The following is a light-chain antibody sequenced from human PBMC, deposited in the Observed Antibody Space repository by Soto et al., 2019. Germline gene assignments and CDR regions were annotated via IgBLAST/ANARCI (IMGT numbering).Light chain of an antibody. V-gene: IGKV1-17*01. CDR1: QSISNY. Sequence: DIQITQSPSSLSASVGDRVTITCRTIQSISNYLNWYQQKPGKAPKRLIYAASSLQSGVPSRFSGSGSGTEFTLTISSLQPEDSATYYCLQDINYPWTFGQGTKVDIK. CDR3: LQDINYPWT. CDR2: AAS. J-gene: IGKJ1*01.